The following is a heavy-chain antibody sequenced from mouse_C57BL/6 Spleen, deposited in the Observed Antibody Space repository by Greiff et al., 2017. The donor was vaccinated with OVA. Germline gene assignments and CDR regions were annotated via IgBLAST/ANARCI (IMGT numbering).Heavy chain of an antibody. V-gene: IGHV3-6*01. J-gene: IGHJ3*01. Sequence: EVQLQESGPGLVKPSQSLSLTCSVTGYSITSGYYWNWIRQFPGNKLEWMGYISYDGSNNYNPSLKNRLSITRDTSKNQFFLKLNSVTTEDTATYYCAIYYDYAWFADWGQGTLVTVSA. CDR1: GYSITSGYY. CDR3: AIYYDYAWFAD. D-gene: IGHD2-4*01. CDR2: ISYDGSN.